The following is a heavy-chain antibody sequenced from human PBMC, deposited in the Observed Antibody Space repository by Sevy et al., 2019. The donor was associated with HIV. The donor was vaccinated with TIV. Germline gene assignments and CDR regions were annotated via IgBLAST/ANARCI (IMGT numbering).Heavy chain of an antibody. CDR3: ARDKGNYYPDAFDI. CDR2: IKQDGSEK. Sequence: GGSLRLSCAASGFTFSSYWMSWVRRAPGKGLEWVANIKQDGSEKYYVDSVKGRFTISRDNAKNSLYLQMNSLRAEDTAVYYCARDKGNYYPDAFDIWGQGTMVTVSS. V-gene: IGHV3-7*01. J-gene: IGHJ3*02. D-gene: IGHD3-22*01. CDR1: GFTFSSYW.